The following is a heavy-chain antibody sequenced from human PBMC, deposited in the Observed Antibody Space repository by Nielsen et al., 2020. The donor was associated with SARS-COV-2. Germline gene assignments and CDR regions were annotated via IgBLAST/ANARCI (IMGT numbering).Heavy chain of an antibody. V-gene: IGHV1-46*01. CDR3: AADLPRNCSGGSCYSEDY. CDR2: INPSGGNT. Sequence: WVRQAPGQGLEWMGIINPSGGNTNYAQKFQERVTITRDMSTSTAYTELSSLRSEDTAVYYCAADLPRNCSGGSCYSEDYWGQGTLVTVSS. D-gene: IGHD2-15*01. J-gene: IGHJ4*02.